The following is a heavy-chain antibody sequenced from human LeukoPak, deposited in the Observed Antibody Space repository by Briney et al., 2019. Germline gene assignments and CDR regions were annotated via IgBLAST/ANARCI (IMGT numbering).Heavy chain of an antibody. Sequence: ASVKVSCKASGYTFTSYGISWVRQAPGQGLEWMGWISAYNGNTNYAQKLQGRVTITADKSTSTAYMELSSLRSEDTAVYYCARADPYYDSSGYPWGDFDYWGQGTLVTVSS. CDR1: GYTFTSYG. CDR3: ARADPYYDSSGYPWGDFDY. V-gene: IGHV1-18*01. CDR2: ISAYNGNT. D-gene: IGHD3-22*01. J-gene: IGHJ4*02.